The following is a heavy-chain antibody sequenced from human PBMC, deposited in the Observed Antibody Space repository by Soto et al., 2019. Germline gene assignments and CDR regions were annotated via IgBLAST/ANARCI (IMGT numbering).Heavy chain of an antibody. D-gene: IGHD3-22*01. CDR1: GFTFSSYG. CDR3: AKDLPHYDSSGYPVPDAFDI. J-gene: IGHJ3*02. Sequence: GGSLRLSCAASGFTFSSYGMHWVRQAPGKGLEWVAVISYDGSNKYYADSVRGRFTISRDNSKNTLSLQMNSLRAEDTAVYYCAKDLPHYDSSGYPVPDAFDIWGQGTMVTVSS. V-gene: IGHV3-30*18. CDR2: ISYDGSNK.